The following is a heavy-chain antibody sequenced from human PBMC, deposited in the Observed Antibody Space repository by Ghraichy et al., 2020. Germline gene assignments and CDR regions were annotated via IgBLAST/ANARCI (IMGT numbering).Heavy chain of an antibody. CDR1: GGTFSSYA. CDR2: IIPIFGTA. V-gene: IGHV1-69*13. Sequence: SVKVSCKASGGTFSSYAISWVRQAPGQGLEWMGGIIPIFGTANYAQKFQGRVTITADESTSTAYMELSSLRSEDTAVYYCAGSWDGSIAVAGRQRFDYWGQGTLVTVSS. D-gene: IGHD6-19*01. CDR3: AGSWDGSIAVAGRQRFDY. J-gene: IGHJ4*02.